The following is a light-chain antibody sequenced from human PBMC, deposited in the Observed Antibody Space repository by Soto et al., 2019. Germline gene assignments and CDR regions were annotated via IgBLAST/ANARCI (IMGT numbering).Light chain of an antibody. J-gene: IGKJ4*01. Sequence: PGERATLSCRASQSVSSSFLAWYQQKPGQAPRLLISRASSRATGIPDRFSGSGSGTDFTLTINRLEPEDFAVYYCQQYGSSPLTFGGGTKVEIK. CDR2: RAS. CDR3: QQYGSSPLT. V-gene: IGKV3-20*01. CDR1: QSVSSSF.